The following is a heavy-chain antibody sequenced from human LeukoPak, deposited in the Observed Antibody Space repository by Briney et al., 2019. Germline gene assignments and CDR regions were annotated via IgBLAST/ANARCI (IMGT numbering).Heavy chain of an antibody. CDR2: INHSGST. J-gene: IGHJ4*02. Sequence: SETLSLTCAVYGGSFSGYYWSWIRQPPGKGLEWIGEINHSGSTNYNPSLKSRVTISVDTSKNQFSLKLSSVTAADTAVYYCARAGGVRRSFDYWGQGILVTVSS. CDR1: GGSFSGYY. CDR3: ARAGGVRRSFDY. D-gene: IGHD3-3*01. V-gene: IGHV4-34*01.